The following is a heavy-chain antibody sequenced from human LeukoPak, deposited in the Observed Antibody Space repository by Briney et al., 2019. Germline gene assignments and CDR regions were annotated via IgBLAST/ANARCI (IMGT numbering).Heavy chain of an antibody. J-gene: IGHJ4*02. CDR2: ISSSSSYI. V-gene: IGHV3-21*01. CDR3: ARLGGREIVGGY. CDR1: GFTFSSYS. D-gene: IGHD3-22*01. Sequence: PGGSLRLSCAASGFTFSSYSMNWVRQAPGKGLEWVSSISSSSSYIYYADSVKGRFTISRDNAKNSLYLQMNSLRAEDTAVYYCARLGGREIVGGYWGQGTLVTVSS.